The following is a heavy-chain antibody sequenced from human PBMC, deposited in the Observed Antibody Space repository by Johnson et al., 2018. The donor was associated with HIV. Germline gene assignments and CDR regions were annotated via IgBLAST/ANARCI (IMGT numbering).Heavy chain of an antibody. D-gene: IGHD2-21*02. Sequence: QVQLVESGGGLVQPGGSLRLSCAASGITFSDYYMSWIRQAPGKGLEWVSYISGSGGSTYHADSMKGRFTISRDNSKNTLYLQMNSLRAEDTAVYYCAKASDGTWQHAFDIWGQGTMVTVSS. J-gene: IGHJ3*02. CDR3: AKASDGTWQHAFDI. V-gene: IGHV3-11*01. CDR2: ISGSGGST. CDR1: GITFSDYY.